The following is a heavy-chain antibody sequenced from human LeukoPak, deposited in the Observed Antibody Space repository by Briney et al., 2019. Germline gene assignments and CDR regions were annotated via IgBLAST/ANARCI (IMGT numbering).Heavy chain of an antibody. CDR3: ARQYSGSFMSYMDV. CDR2: IYPGDSDT. D-gene: IGHD1-26*01. Sequence: GESLKISCKCSGYSFTSYWIGWVRPMPEKVLEWTGIIYPGDSDTRYSPSFQGQVTISADKSISTAYLKWSSLKASDTAMYYCARQYSGSFMSYMDVWGKGTTVTVSS. V-gene: IGHV5-51*01. J-gene: IGHJ6*03. CDR1: GYSFTSYW.